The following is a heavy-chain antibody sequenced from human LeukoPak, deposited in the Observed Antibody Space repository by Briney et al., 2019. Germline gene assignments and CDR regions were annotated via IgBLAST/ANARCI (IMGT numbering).Heavy chain of an antibody. CDR2: LRRDGSDK. J-gene: IGHJ4*02. Sequence: HPGGSLGLSCAASGFTFSNYGMHWVRQAPGKGLDWVAFLRRDGSDKYYADSVKGRFTISRDNSKNTVYLQMNSLRPEDTAVYYCAKDHSQNFDYWGQGTLVTVSS. CDR1: GFTFSNYG. V-gene: IGHV3-30*02. D-gene: IGHD5-18*01. CDR3: AKDHSQNFDY.